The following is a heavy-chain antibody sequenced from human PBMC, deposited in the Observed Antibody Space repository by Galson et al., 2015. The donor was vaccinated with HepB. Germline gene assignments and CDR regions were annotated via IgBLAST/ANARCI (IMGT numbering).Heavy chain of an antibody. CDR2: IDPSDSYT. CDR1: GYSFTSYW. V-gene: IGHV5-10-1*01. Sequence: QSGAEVKKPGESLRISCKGSGYSFTSYWISWVRQMPGKGLEWMGRIDPSDSYTNYSPSFQGHVTISADKSISTAYLQWSSLKASDTAMYYCARHPFRSSGWSQYAFDICGQGTMVTVSS. J-gene: IGHJ3*02. CDR3: ARHPFRSSGWSQYAFDI. D-gene: IGHD6-19*01.